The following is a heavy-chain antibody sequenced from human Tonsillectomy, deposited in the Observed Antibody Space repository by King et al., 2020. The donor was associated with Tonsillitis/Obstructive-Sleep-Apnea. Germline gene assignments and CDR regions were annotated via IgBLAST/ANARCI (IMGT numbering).Heavy chain of an antibody. CDR3: ARGVAGRPYYLEG. Sequence: VQLPQWGAGLLKPSETLSLTCAVYGGSFSGYYWSWIRQPPGKGLEWIGEINHSGSTNYNPSLKSRVTISVDTSKNQFSLELSSVTAADTAVYYCARGVAGRPYYLEGWGQGTLVTVSS. D-gene: IGHD6-6*01. CDR2: INHSGST. J-gene: IGHJ4*02. CDR1: GGSFSGYY. V-gene: IGHV4-34*01.